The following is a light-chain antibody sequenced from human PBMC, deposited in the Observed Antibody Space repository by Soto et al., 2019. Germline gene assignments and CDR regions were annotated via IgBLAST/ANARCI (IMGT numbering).Light chain of an antibody. J-gene: IGKJ2*01. Sequence: DIQMTQSPSTLSASVGDRATITCRASQSVNSRLAWYQQKPGKAPKLLIYKASSLESGVPSRFSGSGSGTEFTLTISSLQPDDFGTYYCQQYNSYLYSFGQGTKVDIK. CDR2: KAS. CDR1: QSVNSR. V-gene: IGKV1-5*03. CDR3: QQYNSYLYS.